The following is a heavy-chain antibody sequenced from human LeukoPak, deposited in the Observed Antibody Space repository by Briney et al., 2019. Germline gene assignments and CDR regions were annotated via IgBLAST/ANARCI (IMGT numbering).Heavy chain of an antibody. CDR3: ARDRAPHYCSGGSCYSDWFDP. D-gene: IGHD2-15*01. CDR1: GYTSTSYG. J-gene: IGHJ5*02. V-gene: IGHV1-18*01. Sequence: ASVKVSCKASGYTSTSYGISWVRQAPGQGLEWMGWISAYNGNTNYAQKLQGRVTMTTDTSTSTAYMELRSLRSDDTAVYYCARDRAPHYCSGGSCYSDWFDPWAREPWSPSPQ. CDR2: ISAYNGNT.